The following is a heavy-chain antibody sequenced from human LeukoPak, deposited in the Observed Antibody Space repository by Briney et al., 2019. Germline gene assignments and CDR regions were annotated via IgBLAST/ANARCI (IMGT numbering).Heavy chain of an antibody. V-gene: IGHV3-21*01. CDR2: ISSSSSYI. CDR3: ARDYGGNSYDAFDI. J-gene: IGHJ3*02. CDR1: GFTFSSYA. D-gene: IGHD4-23*01. Sequence: PGGSLRLSCAASGFTFSSYAMNWVRQAPGKGLEWVSSISSSSSYIYYADSVKGRFTISRDNAKNSLYLQMNSLRAEDTAVYYCARDYGGNSYDAFDIWGQGTMVTVSS.